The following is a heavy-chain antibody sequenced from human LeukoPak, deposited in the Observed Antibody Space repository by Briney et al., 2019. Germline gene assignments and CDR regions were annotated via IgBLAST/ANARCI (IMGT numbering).Heavy chain of an antibody. CDR1: GFTFSNYA. CDR3: ANRVTTTGEGY. J-gene: IGHJ4*02. V-gene: IGHV3-23*01. CDR2: ISDNGGST. Sequence: QSGGSLRLSCAASGFTFSNYAMSWVRQAPGKGLEWVSTISDNGGSTYYADSVKGRFTISRDNSRNTLYLQMNSLRVEETAVYYCANRVTTTGEGYWGQGTLVTVSS. D-gene: IGHD4-17*01.